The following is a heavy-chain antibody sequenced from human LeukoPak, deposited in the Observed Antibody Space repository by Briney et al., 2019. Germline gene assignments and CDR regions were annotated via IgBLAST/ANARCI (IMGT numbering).Heavy chain of an antibody. CDR1: GFTFSSYA. Sequence: GGSLRLSCAASGFTFSSYATSCVRQAPGEGLEWVSAISGSGGSTYYADSVKGRFNISRDNSKKTLYRQMNSLRAEDTAVYYCAKDPSGEYSNWFDPWGQGTLVTVSS. V-gene: IGHV3-23*01. D-gene: IGHD2-15*01. J-gene: IGHJ5*02. CDR2: ISGSGGST. CDR3: AKDPSGEYSNWFDP.